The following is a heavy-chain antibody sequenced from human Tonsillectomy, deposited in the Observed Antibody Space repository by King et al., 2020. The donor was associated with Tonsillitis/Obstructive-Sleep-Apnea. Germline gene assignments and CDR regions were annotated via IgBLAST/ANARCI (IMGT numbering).Heavy chain of an antibody. D-gene: IGHD3-3*01. V-gene: IGHV3-7*04. Sequence: VQLVESGGGLVQPGGSLRLSCAASGFSFSSYWMSWVRQAPGKGLEWVANIKQDGSEKYYVDSVKGRFTISRDNAKNSLYLQMNSLRAEDTAVYYCAKDLYYDFLGCYYCYYYYMDVWGKGTTVTVSS. CDR3: AKDLYYDFLGCYYCYYYYMDV. J-gene: IGHJ6*03. CDR1: GFSFSSYW. CDR2: IKQDGSEK.